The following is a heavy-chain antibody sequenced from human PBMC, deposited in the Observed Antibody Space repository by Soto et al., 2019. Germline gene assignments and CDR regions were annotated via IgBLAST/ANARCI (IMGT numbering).Heavy chain of an antibody. Sequence: QVRLQESGPGLVKASQTLSLTCSVSGSYITSGDYHWTWIRQAPGKGLEWIGYISHSETTYYSPALKNRIIISSDFSMNQFSLRLNSVTAADTAVYFCAGFGVRDRDDKWGQGTLVTVSS. CDR3: AGFGVRDRDDK. V-gene: IGHV4-30-4*01. CDR2: ISHSETT. CDR1: GSYITSGDYH. J-gene: IGHJ4*02. D-gene: IGHD2-8*01.